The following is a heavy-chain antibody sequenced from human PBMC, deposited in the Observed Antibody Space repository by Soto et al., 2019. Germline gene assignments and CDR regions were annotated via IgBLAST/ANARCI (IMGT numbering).Heavy chain of an antibody. V-gene: IGHV3-48*01. CDR1: GFTFSSYS. CDR3: ARCGVGDFWSGYEKYYFDY. CDR2: ISSSSSTI. D-gene: IGHD3-3*01. J-gene: IGHJ4*02. Sequence: GGSLRLSCAASGFTFSSYSMNWVRQAPGKGLEWVSYISSSSSTIYYADSVKGRFTISRDNAKNSLYLQMNSLRAEDTAVYYCARCGVGDFWSGYEKYYFDYWGQGTLVTVSS.